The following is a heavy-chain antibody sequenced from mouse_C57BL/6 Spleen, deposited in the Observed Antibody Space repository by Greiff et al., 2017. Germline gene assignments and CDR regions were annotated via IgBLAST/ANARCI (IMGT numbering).Heavy chain of an antibody. V-gene: IGHV1-15*01. CDR3: TRGPYGSSYGYAMDY. J-gene: IGHJ4*01. D-gene: IGHD1-1*01. CDR1: GYTFTDYE. Sequence: QVQLKQSGAELVRPGASVTLSCKASGYTFTDYEMHWVKQTPVHGLEWIGAIDPETGGTAYNQKFKGKAIMTSDKSSSTAYMELRSLKSEDSAVYYFTRGPYGSSYGYAMDYWGQGTSGTVSS. CDR2: IDPETGGT.